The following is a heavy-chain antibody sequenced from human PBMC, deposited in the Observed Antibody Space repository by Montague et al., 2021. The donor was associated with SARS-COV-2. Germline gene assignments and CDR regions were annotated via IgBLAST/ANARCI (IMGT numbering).Heavy chain of an antibody. CDR3: ARQIPMVLEPFDS. CDR2: IYYYGSV. V-gene: IGHV4-59*08. D-gene: IGHD3-10*01. J-gene: IGHJ4*02. CDR1: GGSVSRSY. Sequence: SETLSLTCTVAGGSVSRSYWNWIRQSPGKGLEWIGNIYYYGSVNXNPSLKSRLSISLDTSKNQLSLTLTSVTAADTATYYCARQIPMVLEPFDSWGQGTLVLVSS.